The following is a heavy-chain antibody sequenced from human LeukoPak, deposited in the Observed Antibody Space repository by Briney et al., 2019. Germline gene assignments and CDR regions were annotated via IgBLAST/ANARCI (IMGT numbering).Heavy chain of an antibody. CDR3: ARVAQKLERIALAATSEWRANWYFDL. Sequence: SETLSLTCAVYGGSFSGYYWSWIRQPPGKGLEWIGEINHSGSTNYNPSLKSRVTMSVDTSKNQFSLKLSSVTAADTAVYYCARVAQKLERIALAATSEWRANWYFDLWGRGTLVTVSP. CDR2: INHSGST. CDR1: GGSFSGYY. D-gene: IGHD6-19*01. J-gene: IGHJ2*01. V-gene: IGHV4-34*01.